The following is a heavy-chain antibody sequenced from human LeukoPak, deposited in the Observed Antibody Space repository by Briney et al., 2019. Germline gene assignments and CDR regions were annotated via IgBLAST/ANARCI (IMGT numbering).Heavy chain of an antibody. CDR1: GFTFSSYS. D-gene: IGHD3-10*01. J-gene: IGHJ4*02. CDR2: ISSSSSYI. CDR3: ARCELRYYFDY. V-gene: IGHV3-21*01. Sequence: GGSLRLSCAASGFTFSSYSMNWVRQAPGKGLEWVSSISSSSSYIYYADSVKGRFTFSRDNAKNSLYLQMNSLRAEDTAVYYCARCELRYYFDYWGQGTLVTVSS.